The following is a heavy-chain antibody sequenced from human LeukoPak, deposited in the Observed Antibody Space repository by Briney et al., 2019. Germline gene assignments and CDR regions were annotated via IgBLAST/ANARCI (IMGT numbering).Heavy chain of an antibody. J-gene: IGHJ4*02. Sequence: SETLSLTCAVYGGSFSGYYWSWIRQPPGKGLEWIGETNHGGSTNYSPSLKSRLTISVDTSKNQFSLKLSSLTAADTAVYYCARAHDGGNSRGLVDYWGQGTLVTVSS. V-gene: IGHV4-34*01. CDR1: GGSFSGYY. CDR2: TNHGGST. CDR3: ARAHDGGNSRGLVDY. D-gene: IGHD4-23*01.